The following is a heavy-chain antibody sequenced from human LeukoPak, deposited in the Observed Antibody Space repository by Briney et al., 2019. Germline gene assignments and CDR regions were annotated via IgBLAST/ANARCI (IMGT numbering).Heavy chain of an antibody. V-gene: IGHV1-2*04. CDR1: GYTFTGYY. Sequence: ASVKVSCKASGYTFTGYYMHWVRQAPGQGLEWMGWINPNSGGTNYAQKFQGWVTMTRDTSISTAYMELSSLRSEDTAVYYCARVKRQWLQALDYWGQGTLVTVSS. CDR3: ARVKRQWLQALDY. D-gene: IGHD6-19*01. J-gene: IGHJ4*02. CDR2: INPNSGGT.